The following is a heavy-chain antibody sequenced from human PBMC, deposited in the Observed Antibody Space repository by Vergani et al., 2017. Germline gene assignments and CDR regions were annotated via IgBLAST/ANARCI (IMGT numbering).Heavy chain of an antibody. V-gene: IGHV1-69*14. CDR2: VIPIFDTA. CDR3: ARDLPPGY. CDR1: GGTFSSYA. Sequence: QVQLVQSGAEVKKPGSSVKVSCKASGGTFSSYAISWVRQAPGQGLEWMGRVIPIFDTADYAQKFQGRLTITADKSTSTAYMELSSLRSDDTAVYYRARDLPPGYWGQGTLVTVSS. J-gene: IGHJ4*02.